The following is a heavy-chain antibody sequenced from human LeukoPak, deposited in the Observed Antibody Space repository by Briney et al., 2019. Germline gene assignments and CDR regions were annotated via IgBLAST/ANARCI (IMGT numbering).Heavy chain of an antibody. CDR1: GYNFLTFW. J-gene: IGHJ6*03. D-gene: IGHD4-17*01. CDR3: ARLLDYDSTYYYMDV. Sequence: GESLKISCETSGYNFLTFWIAWVRQMPGKGLEWMGGIYPGDSDTRYSPSLQGQVSISVDMSLNTAYLQWRSLRASDTAMYYCARLLDYDSTYYYMDVWGIGTSVIVS. V-gene: IGHV5-51*01. CDR2: IYPGDSDT.